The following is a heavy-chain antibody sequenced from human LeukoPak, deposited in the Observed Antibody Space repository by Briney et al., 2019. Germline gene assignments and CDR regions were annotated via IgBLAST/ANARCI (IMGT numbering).Heavy chain of an antibody. V-gene: IGHV3-30*18. CDR3: AKPPPYGDYGGRYYFDY. Sequence: GTSLRLSCSGSGFTFGSYGMHWVRQAPGKGLEWVAVISYDGSDNYYADSVKGRFTISRDNFKKTLYLQMNSLRAEDTAVYYCAKPPPYGDYGGRYYFDYWGQGTLVTVSS. J-gene: IGHJ4*02. CDR2: ISYDGSDN. CDR1: GFTFGSYG. D-gene: IGHD4-17*01.